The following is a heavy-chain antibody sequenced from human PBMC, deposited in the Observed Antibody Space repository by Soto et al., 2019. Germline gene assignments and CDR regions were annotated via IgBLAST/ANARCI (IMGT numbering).Heavy chain of an antibody. Sequence: QVQLQESGPGLVKPSETLSLTCTVSGGSISNYYWSWIRQPAGKGLEWIGRIYTSGSTNYNPSLKSRLTMSVDTSKNQFSLKVSSVTAADTAVYYCARDVGYCSSTSCYSEGIEYYYGMDVWGQGTTVTVSS. CDR3: ARDVGYCSSTSCYSEGIEYYYGMDV. D-gene: IGHD2-2*02. J-gene: IGHJ6*02. V-gene: IGHV4-4*07. CDR2: IYTSGST. CDR1: GGSISNYY.